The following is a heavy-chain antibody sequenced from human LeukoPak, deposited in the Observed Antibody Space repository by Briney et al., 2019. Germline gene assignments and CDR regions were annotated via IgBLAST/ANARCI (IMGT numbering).Heavy chain of an antibody. CDR1: GFTFSSYA. V-gene: IGHV3-23*01. J-gene: IGHJ1*01. CDR2: ISGSGGST. CDR3: AKGIRGYCSSTSCPLEH. D-gene: IGHD2-2*01. Sequence: GGSLRLSCAASGFTFSSYAMSWVRQAPGKGLEWVSAISGSGGSTYYADSVKGRFTISRDNSKNTLYLQMNSLRAEDTAVYYCAKGIRGYCSSTSCPLEHWGQGTLVTVSS.